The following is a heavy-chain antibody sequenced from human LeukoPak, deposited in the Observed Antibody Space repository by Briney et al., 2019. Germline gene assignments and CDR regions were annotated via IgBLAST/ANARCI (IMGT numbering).Heavy chain of an antibody. CDR1: SFSVSGDY. Sequence: GSLRLSCAASSFSVSGDYMNWVRQAPGKGLEWIAYLYSTGGRTNYNPSLKSRVTISVDPSKNHFSLKMNSVTTADTAVYYCARHLAAATSAFDYWGRGALVTVSS. D-gene: IGHD6-13*01. CDR3: ARHLAAATSAFDY. V-gene: IGHV4-59*02. CDR2: LYSTGGRT. J-gene: IGHJ4*02.